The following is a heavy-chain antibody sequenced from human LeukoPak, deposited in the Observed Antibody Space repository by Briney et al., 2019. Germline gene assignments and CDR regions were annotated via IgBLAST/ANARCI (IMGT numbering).Heavy chain of an antibody. CDR1: GVTFSNYW. CDR3: ARDGSSWFSPSY. V-gene: IGHV3-7*01. CDR2: IKQDGSEK. D-gene: IGHD6-13*01. Sequence: GGSLRLSCAASGVTFSNYWMSWVRQAPGKGLEWVANIKQDGSEKDYVDSVKGRFTISRDNAKNSLFLQMNSLRAEDTAVYYCARDGSSWFSPSYWGQGTLVTDSA. J-gene: IGHJ4*02.